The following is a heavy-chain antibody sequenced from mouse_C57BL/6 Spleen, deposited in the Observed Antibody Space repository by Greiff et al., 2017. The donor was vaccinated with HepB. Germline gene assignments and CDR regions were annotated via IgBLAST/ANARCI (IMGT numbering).Heavy chain of an antibody. CDR2: IYPGDGDT. CDR1: GYAFSSSW. Sequence: QVQLKQSGPELVKPGASVKISCKASGYAFSSSWMNWVKQRPGKGLEWIGRIYPGDGDTNYNGKFKGKATLTADKSSSTAYMQLSSLTSEDSAVYFCARRDYYGSSQLGYFDVWGTGTTVTVSS. V-gene: IGHV1-82*01. J-gene: IGHJ1*03. CDR3: ARRDYYGSSQLGYFDV. D-gene: IGHD1-1*01.